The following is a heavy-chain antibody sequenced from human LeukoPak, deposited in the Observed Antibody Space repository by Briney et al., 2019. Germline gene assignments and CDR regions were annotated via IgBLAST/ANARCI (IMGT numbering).Heavy chain of an antibody. D-gene: IGHD2-21*01. CDR1: GFTFNTYS. V-gene: IGHV3-48*02. CDR2: ITSSRSLI. Sequence: GGSLRLSCAVSGFTFNTYSMNWVRQAPGKGLEWVSFITSSRSLISYAYSMKRRFTISRHNAKNSLYLQMNSLRDEDTAVYYCARDLFNAFDIWGQGTMVTVSS. CDR3: ARDLFNAFDI. J-gene: IGHJ3*02.